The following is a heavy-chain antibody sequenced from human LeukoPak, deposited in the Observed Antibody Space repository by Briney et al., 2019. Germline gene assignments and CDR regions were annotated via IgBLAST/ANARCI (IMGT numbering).Heavy chain of an antibody. Sequence: ASVKVSCKASGYTFTGYYMHWVRQAPGQGLEWMGWINPNSGGTNYAQKFQGRVTMTRDTSISTAYMELSRLRSDDTAVYYCATIKIVGANNWFDPWGQGTLVTVSS. CDR2: INPNSGGT. J-gene: IGHJ5*02. CDR1: GYTFTGYY. D-gene: IGHD1-26*01. V-gene: IGHV1-2*02. CDR3: ATIKIVGANNWFDP.